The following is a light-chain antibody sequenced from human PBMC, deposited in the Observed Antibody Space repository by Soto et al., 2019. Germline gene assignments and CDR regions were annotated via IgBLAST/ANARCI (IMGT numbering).Light chain of an antibody. CDR1: SSDVGGYNY. CDR2: EVS. Sequence: QSVLTQPASVSGSPGQSITISCTGTSSDVGGYNYVSWYQQHLCKAPKLMIYEVSNRPSGVSNRFSGSKSGNTASLTISGLQAEDEADYDCSSYTSSSTLEVFGTGTKVTVL. V-gene: IGLV2-14*01. J-gene: IGLJ1*01. CDR3: SSYTSSSTLEV.